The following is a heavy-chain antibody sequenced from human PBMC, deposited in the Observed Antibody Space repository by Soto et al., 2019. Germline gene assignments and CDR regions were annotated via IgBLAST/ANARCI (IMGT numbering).Heavy chain of an antibody. V-gene: IGHV4-34*01. D-gene: IGHD6-13*01. Sequence: QVQLQQWGAGLLKPSETLSLTCAVYGGSFSGYYWSWIRQPPGKGLEWIGEINHSGSTNYNPSLKSRVTISVDTSKNQFSLKLSSVTAADTAVYYCASTYSSSWYSYYYYGMDVWGQGTTVTVSS. CDR3: ASTYSSSWYSYYYYGMDV. CDR1: GGSFSGYY. CDR2: INHSGST. J-gene: IGHJ6*02.